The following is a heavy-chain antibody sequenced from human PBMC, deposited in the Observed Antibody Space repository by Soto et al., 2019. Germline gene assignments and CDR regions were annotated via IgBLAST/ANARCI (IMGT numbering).Heavy chain of an antibody. D-gene: IGHD3-22*01. V-gene: IGHV3-23*01. Sequence: GSLRLSCAASGFTFSSYAMSLVRQAPGKGLEGVSAISGSGGSTYYADSVKGRFNISRDNSKNTLYLQMNSLRAEDTAVFYCAKETGHHGITMIVVAHNSLQAFDIWGQGTMVTVSS. CDR1: GFTFSSYA. CDR3: AKETGHHGITMIVVAHNSLQAFDI. CDR2: ISGSGGST. J-gene: IGHJ3*02.